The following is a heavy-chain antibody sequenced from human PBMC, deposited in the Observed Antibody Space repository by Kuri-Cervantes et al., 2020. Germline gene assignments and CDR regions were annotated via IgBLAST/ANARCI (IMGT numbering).Heavy chain of an antibody. CDR2: MNPNSGNT. J-gene: IGHJ6*02. V-gene: IGHV1-8*02. CDR3: ARGLLTMVRGVMLDYYYYYGMDV. D-gene: IGHD3-10*01. Sequence: ASVKVSCKASGYTFTSYGISWVRQAPGQGLEWMGWMNPNSGNTGYAQKFQGRVTMTRNTSISTAYMELSSLRSEDTAVYYCARGLLTMVRGVMLDYYYYYGMDVWGQGTTVTVSS. CDR1: GYTFTSYG.